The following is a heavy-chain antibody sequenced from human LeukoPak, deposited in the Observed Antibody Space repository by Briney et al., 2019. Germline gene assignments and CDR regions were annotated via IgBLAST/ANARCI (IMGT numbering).Heavy chain of an antibody. CDR1: GFTFSSYS. CDR3: ARGRVITMVRGVLVY. Sequence: GGSLRLSCAASGFTFSSYSMKWVRQAPGKGLEWVSYISSSSSTIYYADSVKGRFTISRDNAKNSLYLQMNSLRAEDTAVYYCARGRVITMVRGVLVYWGQGTLVTVSS. D-gene: IGHD3-10*01. V-gene: IGHV3-48*01. CDR2: ISSSSSTI. J-gene: IGHJ4*02.